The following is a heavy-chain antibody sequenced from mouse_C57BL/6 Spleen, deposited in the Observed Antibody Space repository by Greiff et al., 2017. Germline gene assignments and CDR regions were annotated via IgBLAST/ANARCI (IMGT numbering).Heavy chain of an antibody. J-gene: IGHJ1*03. CDR2: IDPSDSYT. CDR3: ARHGSRTWYFDV. CDR1: GYTFTSYW. D-gene: IGHD1-1*01. Sequence: QVQLQQPGAELVMPGASVKLSCKASGYTFTSYWMHWVKQRPGQGLEWIGEIDPSDSYTNYNQKFKGKSTLTVDKSSSTAYMQLSSLTSEDSAVYYCARHGSRTWYFDVWGTGTTVTVSS. V-gene: IGHV1-69*01.